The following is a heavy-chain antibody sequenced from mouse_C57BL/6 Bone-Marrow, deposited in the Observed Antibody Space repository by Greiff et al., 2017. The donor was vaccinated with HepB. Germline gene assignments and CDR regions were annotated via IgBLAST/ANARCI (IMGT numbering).Heavy chain of an antibody. D-gene: IGHD1-2*01. CDR2: IDPSDSYT. Sequence: QVQLQQPGAELVMPGASVKLSCKASGYTFTSYWMHWVKQRPGQGLEWIGEIDPSDSYTNYNQKFKGKSTLTVDKSSSTAYMQLSSLTSEDSAVYCCAREDGTTASSRIWFAYWGQGTLVTVSA. J-gene: IGHJ3*01. CDR1: GYTFTSYW. CDR3: AREDGTTASSRIWFAY. V-gene: IGHV1-69*01.